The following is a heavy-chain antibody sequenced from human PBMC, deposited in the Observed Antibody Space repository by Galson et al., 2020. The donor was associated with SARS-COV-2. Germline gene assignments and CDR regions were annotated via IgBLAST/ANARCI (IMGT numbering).Heavy chain of an antibody. D-gene: IGHD3-3*01. J-gene: IGHJ4*02. V-gene: IGHV3-23*01. Sequence: GGSLRLSCAASGFTFSDYGMSWVRQAPGKGLEWVAVVGGSADNPYYAVSVKGRFTISRDTSKNTVYLQMKSLRAEDTAVYYCAKEAYYDFWSGYLPDSWGQGTLVTVSS. CDR1: GFTFSDYG. CDR3: AKEAYYDFWSGYLPDS. CDR2: VGGSADNP.